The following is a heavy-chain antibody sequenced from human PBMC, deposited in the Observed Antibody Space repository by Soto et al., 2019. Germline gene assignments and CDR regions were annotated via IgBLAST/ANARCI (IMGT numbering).Heavy chain of an antibody. V-gene: IGHV1-2*04. D-gene: IGHD4-17*01. CDR1: GYTFTSYY. CDR2: VDPNGGGS. CDR3: ATWVDYGDFEGFDF. J-gene: IGHJ4*02. Sequence: GASVKVSCKASGYTFTSYYIHWVRQAPGQGLEWMGWVDPNGGGSNSAQKFQGSVTMTWDTSITTAYLDLTRLTTNDTATYFCATWVDYGDFEGFDFWGQGTLVTISS.